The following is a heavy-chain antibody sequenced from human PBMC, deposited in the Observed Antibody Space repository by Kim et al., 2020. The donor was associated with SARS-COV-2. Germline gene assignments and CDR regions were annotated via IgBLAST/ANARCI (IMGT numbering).Heavy chain of an antibody. CDR1: GGTFSSYA. J-gene: IGHJ6*02. V-gene: IGHV1-69*04. CDR2: IIPILGIA. D-gene: IGHD3-22*01. CDR3: ARDPQEAYYYDSSGYESYYYYGMDV. Sequence: SVKVSCKASGGTFSSYAISWVRQAPGQGLEWMGRIIPILGIANYAQKFQGRVTITADKSTSTAYMELSSLRSEDTAVYYCARDPQEAYYYDSSGYESYYYYGMDVWGQGTTVTVSS.